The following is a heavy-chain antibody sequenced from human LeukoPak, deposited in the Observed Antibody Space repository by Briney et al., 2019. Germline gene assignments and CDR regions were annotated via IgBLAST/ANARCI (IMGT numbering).Heavy chain of an antibody. CDR3: AKFVMITRGKYFDY. D-gene: IGHD3-16*01. CDR1: GFTFSSYG. V-gene: IGHV3-30*02. J-gene: IGHJ4*02. CDR2: IRYDGSNK. Sequence: PGGSLRLSYAASGFTFSSYGMHWVRQAPGKGLEWVAFIRYDGSNKYYADSVKGRFTISRDNSKNTLYLQMNSLRAEDTAVYYCAKFVMITRGKYFDYWGQGTLVTVSS.